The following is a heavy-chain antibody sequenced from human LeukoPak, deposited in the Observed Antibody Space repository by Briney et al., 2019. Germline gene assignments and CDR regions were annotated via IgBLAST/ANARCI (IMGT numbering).Heavy chain of an antibody. CDR3: AREALNYWNFDL. Sequence: PGRSLRLSCAASGFTFSSYGMHWVRQAPGKGLEWVAVIWYDGSEKYYGDSVKGRFTISRDNSKNTLYVQMDSLRVEDTAVYYCAREALNYWNFDLWGRGTLVTVSS. CDR2: IWYDGSEK. J-gene: IGHJ2*01. V-gene: IGHV3-33*01. CDR1: GFTFSSYG.